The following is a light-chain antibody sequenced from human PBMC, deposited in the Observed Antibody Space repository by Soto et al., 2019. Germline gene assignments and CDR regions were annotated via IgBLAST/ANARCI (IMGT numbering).Light chain of an antibody. J-gene: IGLJ2*01. CDR2: LNSDGSH. CDR1: SGHSSYD. V-gene: IGLV4-69*01. Sequence: QLVLTQSPSASASLGASVKLTCTLSSGHSSYDIAWHQHQPEKGPRYLMKLNSDGSHSKGDGIPDRFSGSSSGAEPYLTTSSLQSEDEADYYCQTWGTGIQVFGGGTKLTVL. CDR3: QTWGTGIQV.